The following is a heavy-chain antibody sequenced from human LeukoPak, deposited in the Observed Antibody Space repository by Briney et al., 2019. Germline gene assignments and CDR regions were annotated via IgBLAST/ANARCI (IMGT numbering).Heavy chain of an antibody. Sequence: SETLSLTCTVSGGSISSSSYYWGWIRQPPGKGLEWIGSIYYSGSTYYNPSLKSRVTISVDTSKNQFSLKLSSVTAADTAVHYCARLMITFGGVIAYFDYWGQGTLVTVSS. V-gene: IGHV4-39*01. D-gene: IGHD3-16*02. CDR1: GGSISSSSYY. CDR2: IYYSGST. CDR3: ARLMITFGGVIAYFDY. J-gene: IGHJ4*02.